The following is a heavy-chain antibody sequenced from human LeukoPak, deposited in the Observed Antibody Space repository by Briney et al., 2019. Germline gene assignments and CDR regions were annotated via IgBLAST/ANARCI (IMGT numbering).Heavy chain of an antibody. J-gene: IGHJ4*02. CDR2: IYYSGST. CDR1: GGAITGYY. D-gene: IGHD4-17*01. Sequence: SETLSLTCTVSGGAITGYYWSWIRQPPGRGLEWIGYIYYSGSTNYNPSLKSRVTMSVDTSKKQFSLKLSSVTAADTAVYYCARGRPPHDYGTLFDYWGQGTLVTVSS. CDR3: ARGRPPHDYGTLFDY. V-gene: IGHV4-59*01.